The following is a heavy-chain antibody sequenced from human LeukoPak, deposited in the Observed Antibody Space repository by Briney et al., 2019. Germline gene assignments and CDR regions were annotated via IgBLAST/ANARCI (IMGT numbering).Heavy chain of an antibody. D-gene: IGHD4-17*01. CDR1: GGTFSSYA. J-gene: IGHJ1*01. CDR2: IIPIFGTA. CDR3: ARLGQHDYDHN. Sequence: SVKVSCKASGGTFSSYAISWVRQAPGQGLEWTGGIIPIFGTANYAQKFQGRVTITADKSTSTAYMELSSLRSEDTAVYYCARLGQHDYDHNWGQGTLVTVSS. V-gene: IGHV1-69*06.